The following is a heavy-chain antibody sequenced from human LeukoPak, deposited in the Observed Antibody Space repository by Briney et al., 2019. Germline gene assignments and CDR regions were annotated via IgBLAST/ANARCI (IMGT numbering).Heavy chain of an antibody. J-gene: IGHJ5*02. V-gene: IGHV1-8*03. D-gene: IGHD6-6*01. CDR2: MNPNGGNT. CDR1: GYTFTSYD. Sequence: GASVKVSCKASGYTFTSYDINWVRQATGQGLEWMGWMNPNGGNTGYAQKFQGRVTITRNTSISTAYMELSSLRSEDTAVYYCARESIAARLGGQVWFDPWGQGTLVTVSS. CDR3: ARESIAARLGGQVWFDP.